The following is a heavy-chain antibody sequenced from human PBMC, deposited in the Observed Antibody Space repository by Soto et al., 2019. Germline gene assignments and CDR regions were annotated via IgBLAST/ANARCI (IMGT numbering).Heavy chain of an antibody. CDR2: IYWNDDK. D-gene: IGHD3-22*01. J-gene: IGHJ5*02. V-gene: IGHV2-5*01. CDR3: AHISFGYLSSSLFDP. CDR1: GGSISSYYW. Sequence: TLSLTCTVSGGSISSYYWSWIRQPPGKALEWLALIYWNDDKRYSPSLKSRLTITKDTSKNQVVLTMTNMDPVDTATYYCAHISFGYLSSSLFDPWGQGTLVTVSS.